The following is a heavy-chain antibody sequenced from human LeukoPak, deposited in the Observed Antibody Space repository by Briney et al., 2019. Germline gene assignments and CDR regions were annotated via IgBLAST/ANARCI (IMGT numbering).Heavy chain of an antibody. CDR2: IIPILGIA. V-gene: IGHV1-69*04. CDR1: GYSFTGNH. D-gene: IGHD2-21*01. J-gene: IGHJ4*02. Sequence: SVKVSCKASGYSFTGNHLHWVRQAPGQGLEWMGRIIPILGIANYAQKFQGRVTITADKSTSTAYMELSSLRSEDTAVYYCARDHYCGGDCYWFDYWGQGTLVTVSS. CDR3: ARDHYCGGDCYWFDY.